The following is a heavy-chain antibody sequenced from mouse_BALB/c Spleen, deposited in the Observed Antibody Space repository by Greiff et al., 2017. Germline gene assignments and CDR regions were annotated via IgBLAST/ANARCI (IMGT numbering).Heavy chain of an antibody. J-gene: IGHJ4*01. CDR1: GYSFTSYW. V-gene: IGHV1S127*01. CDR3: GHGHYYYAMDD. D-gene: IGHD1-2*01. Sequence: QVQLQQSGPQLVRPGASVKISCKASGYSFTSYWMHWVKQRPGQGLEWIGMIDPSDSETRLNQKFKDKATLTVDKSSSTAYMQLSSPTSEDSAVYYSGHGHYYYAMDDWGQGTSVTVSS. CDR2: IDPSDSET.